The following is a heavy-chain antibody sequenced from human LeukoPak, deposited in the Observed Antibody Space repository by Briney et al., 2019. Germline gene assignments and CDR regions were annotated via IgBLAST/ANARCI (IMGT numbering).Heavy chain of an antibody. CDR1: GGSISSGDYY. CDR3: AREFDYYDSSGPRNWFDP. D-gene: IGHD3-22*01. CDR2: IYYSGST. Sequence: TSQTLSLTCTVSGGSISSGDYYWSWIRQPPGKGLEWIGNIYYSGSTYYNPSLKSRVTISVDTSKNQFSLKLSSVTAADTAVYYCAREFDYYDSSGPRNWFDPWGQGTLVTVSS. V-gene: IGHV4-30-4*08. J-gene: IGHJ5*02.